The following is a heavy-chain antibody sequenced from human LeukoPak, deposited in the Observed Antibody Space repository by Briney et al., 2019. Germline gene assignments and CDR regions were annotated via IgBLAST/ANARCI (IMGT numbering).Heavy chain of an antibody. V-gene: IGHV4-4*02. CDR2: IYHSGST. CDR1: GGSISSSNW. D-gene: IGHD6-13*01. Sequence: SETLSLTCAVSGGSISSSNWWSWVRQPPGKGLEWIGEIYHSGSTNYNPSLKSRVTISVDKSKNQFSLKLSSVTAADTAVYYCARVLDNDSSWPYYYYYYYMDVWGKGTTVTISS. CDR3: ARVLDNDSSWPYYYYYYYMDV. J-gene: IGHJ6*03.